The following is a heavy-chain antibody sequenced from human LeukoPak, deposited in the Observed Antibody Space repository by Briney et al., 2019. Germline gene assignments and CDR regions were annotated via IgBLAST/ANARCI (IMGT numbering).Heavy chain of an antibody. CDR2: INHSGST. CDR1: GGSFSGYY. D-gene: IGHD2-2*01. CDR3: ARSRHCSSTSCFPGGYFDY. J-gene: IGHJ4*02. V-gene: IGHV4-34*01. Sequence: SETLSLTCAVYGGSFSGYYWSWICQPPGKGLEWIGEINHSGSTNYNPSLKSRVTISVDTSKNQFSLKLSSVTAADTAVYYCARSRHCSSTSCFPGGYFDYWGQGTLVTVSS.